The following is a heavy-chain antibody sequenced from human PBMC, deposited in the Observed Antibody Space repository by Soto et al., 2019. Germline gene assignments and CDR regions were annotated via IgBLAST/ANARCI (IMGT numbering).Heavy chain of an antibody. CDR2: IDYSGST. J-gene: IGHJ4*02. Sequence: QVQLQESGPGLVKPSQTLSLTCTVSGGSISSGGYYWSWIRQQPGKGLEWIAYIDYSGSTYYNPSLKRLVTTLVDTAKNQFSLKLSSLTSSDTAVYYCAWRFVAMIYYFDYWGQGTLVTVSS. CDR3: AWRFVAMIYYFDY. CDR1: GGSISSGGYY. D-gene: IGHD2-2*01. V-gene: IGHV4-31*01.